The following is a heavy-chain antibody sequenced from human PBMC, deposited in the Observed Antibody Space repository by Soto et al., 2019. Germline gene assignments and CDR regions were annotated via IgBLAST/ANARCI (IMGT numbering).Heavy chain of an antibody. CDR2: INANAIDT. V-gene: IGHV3-23*01. Sequence: PGGSLRLSCAASGFIFGNHGMTWVRQAPGRALECVSTINANAIDTHYADSVKGRFTIYRDNSKSTLYLQMNIVGAEDTAVYYCTKAPVVWGSSWYFDLWGRGNMVTVSS. CDR1: GFIFGNHG. J-gene: IGHJ2*01. D-gene: IGHD7-27*01. CDR3: TKAPVVWGSSWYFDL.